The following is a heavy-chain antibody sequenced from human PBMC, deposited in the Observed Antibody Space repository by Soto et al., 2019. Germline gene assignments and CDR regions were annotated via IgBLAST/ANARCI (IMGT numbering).Heavy chain of an antibody. J-gene: IGHJ6*04. CDR1: GFSFSTSW. CDR2: IHSDGTNT. D-gene: IGHD3-22*01. CDR3: VRDHYYSLDA. Sequence: GGSLRLSCAASGFSFSTSWMHWVRQAPGKGLVWVSCIHSDGTNTDYADSVKGRFSISRDNAKNTLYLQMNSLRAEDTAVYYCVRDHYYSLDAWGKGTTVTVSS. V-gene: IGHV3-74*01.